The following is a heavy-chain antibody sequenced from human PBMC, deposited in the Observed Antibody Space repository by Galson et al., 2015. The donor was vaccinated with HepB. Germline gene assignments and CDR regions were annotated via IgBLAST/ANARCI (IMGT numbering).Heavy chain of an antibody. CDR3: AREGYNYGIDY. CDR2: ISSSSGYT. J-gene: IGHJ4*02. D-gene: IGHD5-18*01. Sequence: FLRLSCAASGFTFSDYYMSWIRQAPGKGLEWVSFISSSSGYTNYADSVKGRFTISRDNAKNSVYLQMNSLRAEDTAVYYCAREGYNYGIDYWGQGTLVTVSS. CDR1: GFTFSDYY. V-gene: IGHV3-11*06.